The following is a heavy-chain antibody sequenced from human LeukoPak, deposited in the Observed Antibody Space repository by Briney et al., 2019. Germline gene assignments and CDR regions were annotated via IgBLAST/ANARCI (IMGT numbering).Heavy chain of an antibody. D-gene: IGHD3-10*01. CDR2: ISSSSSYI. V-gene: IGHV3-21*01. J-gene: IGHJ4*02. Sequence: GGSLRLSCAASGFTFSSYSMNWVRQAPGKGLEWVSSISSSSSYIYYADSVKGRFTISRDNAKNSLYLQVNSLRAEDTAVYYCARDFTPYGSGSYRVDYWGQGTLVTVSS. CDR1: GFTFSSYS. CDR3: ARDFTPYGSGSYRVDY.